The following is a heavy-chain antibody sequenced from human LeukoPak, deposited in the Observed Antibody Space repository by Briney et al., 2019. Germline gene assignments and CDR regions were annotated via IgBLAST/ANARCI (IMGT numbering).Heavy chain of an antibody. Sequence: SETLSLTCTVSGGSISSYYWGWIRQPPGKGLGWVGSIYYSGSTYYNPSLKSRVTISVDTSKNQFSLKLSSVTAADTAVYYCARHKSDYYYYMDVWGKGTTVTVSS. V-gene: IGHV4-39*01. CDR2: IYYSGST. CDR3: ARHKSDYYYYMDV. CDR1: GGSISSYY. J-gene: IGHJ6*03.